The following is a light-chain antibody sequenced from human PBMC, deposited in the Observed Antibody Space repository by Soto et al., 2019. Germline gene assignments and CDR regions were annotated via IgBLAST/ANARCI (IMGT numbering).Light chain of an antibody. CDR1: SSNIGSNY. CDR3: AAWDDSLSGRGVV. Sequence: QPVLTQPPSASGTPGQRVTISCSGSSSNIGSNYVYWYQQLPGTAPKLLIYRNNQRPSGVPARFSGSKSGTSASLAISGLRSEDEADYYCAAWDDSLSGRGVVFGGGTKLTVL. CDR2: RNN. J-gene: IGLJ2*01. V-gene: IGLV1-47*01.